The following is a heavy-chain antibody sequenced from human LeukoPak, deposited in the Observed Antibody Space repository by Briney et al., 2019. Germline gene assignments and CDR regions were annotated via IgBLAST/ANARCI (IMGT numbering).Heavy chain of an antibody. D-gene: IGHD6-19*01. CDR3: ARHVGIAVFDF. Sequence: PSETLSLTCTVSGGSISSYYYWSWIRQPPGKGLEWIGYIYYSGSTNYNPSLKSRVTISVDTSKNQFSLKLSSVTAADTAVYYCARHVGIAVFDFWGQGTLVTVSS. CDR1: GGSISSYYY. CDR2: IYYSGST. J-gene: IGHJ4*02. V-gene: IGHV4-59*08.